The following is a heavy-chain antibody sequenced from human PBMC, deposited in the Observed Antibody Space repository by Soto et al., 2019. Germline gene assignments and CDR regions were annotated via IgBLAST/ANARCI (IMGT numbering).Heavy chain of an antibody. D-gene: IGHD2-21*02. CDR3: ARGGVVVTPLMGAFDI. J-gene: IGHJ3*02. CDR1: GGSVSSAGHY. V-gene: IGHV4-31*03. Sequence: XTLCLPCSVSGGSVSSAGHYWSWIRQPPGKGLEWIGYIYYSGSTYYNPSLNSRVTISVDTSKNQFSLRLSSLTAADPAVYSCARGGVVVTPLMGAFDIWGQGIMVPVSS. CDR2: IYYSGST.